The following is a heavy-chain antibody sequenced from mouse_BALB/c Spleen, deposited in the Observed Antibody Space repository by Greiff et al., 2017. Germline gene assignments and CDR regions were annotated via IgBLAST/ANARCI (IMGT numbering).Heavy chain of an antibody. Sequence: DVQLQESGAELVRPGALVKLSCKASGFNIKDYYMHWVKQRPEQGLEWIGWIDPENGNTIYDPKFQGKASITADTSSNTAYLQLSSLTSEDTAVYYCAPTGTRFAYWGQGTLVTVSA. V-gene: IGHV14-1*02. D-gene: IGHD4-1*01. CDR3: APTGTRFAY. CDR1: GFNIKDYY. CDR2: IDPENGNT. J-gene: IGHJ3*01.